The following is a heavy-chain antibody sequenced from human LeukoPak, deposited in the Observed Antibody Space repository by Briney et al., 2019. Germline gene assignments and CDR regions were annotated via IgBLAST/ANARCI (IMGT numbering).Heavy chain of an antibody. CDR1: GFTFTTYG. J-gene: IGHJ4*02. V-gene: IGHV3-23*01. Sequence: GGSLRLSCLASGFTFTTYGMNWVRQAPGKGLEWVSGIGGSGIRTYYADSVKGRFIISRDNSRNTLYLQMNSLRDEDTAVYYCAKDSNWILLDDWGQGTLVTVSS. CDR2: IGGSGIRT. D-gene: IGHD2-2*03. CDR3: AKDSNWILLDD.